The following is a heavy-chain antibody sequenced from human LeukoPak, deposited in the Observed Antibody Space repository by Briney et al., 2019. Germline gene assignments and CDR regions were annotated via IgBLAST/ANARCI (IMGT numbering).Heavy chain of an antibody. Sequence: GASVKVSCKASGYTFTHNYIHWVRQAPGQGLEWMGRVNPDSGGINYAQKFPGRVTITRATSINTAFVDLRRLRSGDPATCYCSPAQNYHDRSGYLDDTFEVCGHGTM. CDR3: SPAQNYHDRSGYLDDTFEV. J-gene: IGHJ3*01. CDR2: VNPDSGGI. V-gene: IGHV1-2*06. CDR1: GYTFTHNY. D-gene: IGHD3-22*01.